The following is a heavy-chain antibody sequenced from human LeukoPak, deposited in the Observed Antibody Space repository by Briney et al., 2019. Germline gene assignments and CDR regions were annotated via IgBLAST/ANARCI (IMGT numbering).Heavy chain of an antibody. Sequence: WGSVRLSCTASGFTFTNHGMTWVRQAPGKGLEWVSAIAIGADTTYYADSVKGRFTISRDNPKSTLYLQMNGLRVEDTGIYYCAKEIRPNDYWGQGTLVTVSS. CDR1: GFTFTNHG. CDR2: IAIGADTT. CDR3: AKEIRPNDY. J-gene: IGHJ4*02. V-gene: IGHV3-23*01. D-gene: IGHD6-6*01.